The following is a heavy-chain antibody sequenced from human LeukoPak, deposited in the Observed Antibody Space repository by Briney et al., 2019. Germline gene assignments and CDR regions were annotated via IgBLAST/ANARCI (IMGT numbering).Heavy chain of an antibody. V-gene: IGHV3-43*02. CDR1: GFTFDDYV. D-gene: IGHD5-12*01. J-gene: IGHJ5*02. Sequence: AGGSLRLSCTVSGFTFDDYVMHWVRQAPGKGLEWVSLISGDGSGTYYADSVKGRFTISRDNSKNSLFLHMSGLRAEDTALYYCATQNPPGSGYYDTYNWFDPWGQGTLVTVAS. CDR3: ATQNPPGSGYYDTYNWFDP. CDR2: ISGDGSGT.